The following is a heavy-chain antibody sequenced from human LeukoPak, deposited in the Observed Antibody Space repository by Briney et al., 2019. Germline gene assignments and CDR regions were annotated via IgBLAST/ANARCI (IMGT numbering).Heavy chain of an antibody. CDR3: AKEDIEGGAIDY. D-gene: IGHD1-26*01. J-gene: IGHJ4*02. Sequence: GRSLRLSCAASGFTFSSYGMHWVRQAPGKGLEWVAVISYDGSNKYYADSVKGRFTISRDNSKNTLYLQMNSLRVEDTAVYYCAKEDIEGGAIDYWGQGTLVTVSS. V-gene: IGHV3-30*18. CDR1: GFTFSSYG. CDR2: ISYDGSNK.